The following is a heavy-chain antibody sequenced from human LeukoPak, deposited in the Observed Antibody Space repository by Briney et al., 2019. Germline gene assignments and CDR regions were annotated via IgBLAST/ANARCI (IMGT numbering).Heavy chain of an antibody. CDR2: ISAYNGNT. V-gene: IGHV1-18*04. CDR1: GYTFTGYY. Sequence: ASVKVSCKASGYTFTGYYMHWVRQAPGQGLEWMGWISAYNGNTNYAQKLQSRVTMTTDTSTSTAYMELRSLRSDDTAVYYCARAPHGMDVWGQGTTVTVSS. CDR3: ARAPHGMDV. J-gene: IGHJ6*02.